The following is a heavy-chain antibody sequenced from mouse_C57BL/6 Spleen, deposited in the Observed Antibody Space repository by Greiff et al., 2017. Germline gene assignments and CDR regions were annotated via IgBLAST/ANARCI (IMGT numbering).Heavy chain of an antibody. CDR1: GFTFSDFY. Sequence: EVMLVESGGGLVQSGRSLRLSCATSGFTFSDFYMEWVRQAPGKGLEWIAASRNKANDYTTEYSAYVKGRFIVSRDTSQSILYLQMNALRAEDTAIYYCARGRLGAMDYWGQGTSVTVSS. J-gene: IGHJ4*01. D-gene: IGHD3-3*01. V-gene: IGHV7-1*01. CDR2: SRNKANDYTT. CDR3: ARGRLGAMDY.